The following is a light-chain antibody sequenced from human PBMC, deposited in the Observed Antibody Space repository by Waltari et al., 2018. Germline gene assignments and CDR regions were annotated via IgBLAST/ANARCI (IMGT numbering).Light chain of an antibody. CDR2: DAS. Sequence: EIVLTQSPATLSLSPGQRGTLSCRASQSVGVNLAWDQQKPGQAPRLLIYDASNRATGIPARFSGSGSGTDFTLTITGLEPEDFAVYYCQQRRTWPSITFGQGTRLEI. J-gene: IGKJ5*01. CDR3: QQRRTWPSIT. V-gene: IGKV3-11*01. CDR1: QSVGVN.